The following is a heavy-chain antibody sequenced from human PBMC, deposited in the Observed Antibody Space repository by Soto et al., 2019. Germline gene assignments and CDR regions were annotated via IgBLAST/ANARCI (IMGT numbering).Heavy chain of an antibody. V-gene: IGHV3-53*02. CDR3: ARRLRVVPSAKNWYFDL. Sequence: EVQLVETGGGLIQPGGSLRLSCAASGFTVSSNYMSWVRQAPGKGLEWVSVIYSGGSTYYADSVKGRFTISRDNSKNTLYLQMNSLRAEDTAVYYWARRLRVVPSAKNWYFDLWGRGTLVTVSS. D-gene: IGHD2-2*01. CDR1: GFTVSSNY. CDR2: IYSGGST. J-gene: IGHJ2*01.